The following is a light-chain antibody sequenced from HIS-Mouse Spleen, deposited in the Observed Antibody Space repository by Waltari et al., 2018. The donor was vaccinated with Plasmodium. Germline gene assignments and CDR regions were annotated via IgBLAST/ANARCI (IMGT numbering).Light chain of an antibody. CDR1: QSVSSN. V-gene: IGKV3-15*01. J-gene: IGKJ3*01. CDR3: QQYNNWSFT. CDR2: GAS. Sequence: EIVMTQSPATLSVSPGERATLSCRASQSVSSNLAWYQQKPGQAPRLLIYGASTRATGIPARFSGSVSGTEFTLTISSLQSEDCAVYYCQQYNNWSFTFGPGTKVDIK.